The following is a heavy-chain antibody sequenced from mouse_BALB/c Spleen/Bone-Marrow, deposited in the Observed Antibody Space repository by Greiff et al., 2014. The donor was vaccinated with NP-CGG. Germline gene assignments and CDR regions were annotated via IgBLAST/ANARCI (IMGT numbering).Heavy chain of an antibody. CDR3: ARGYGNYPDYWYFDF. Sequence: VQLQQSGPELVKPGASVKMSCKASGYTFTTYVMHWVKQKPGQGLEWIGYINPYTDGTKFNEKFKGKATLTSDKSSSTAYMELSSLTSEDSAVYFCARGYGNYPDYWYFDFWGAGTTVTVSS. V-gene: IGHV1-14*01. CDR1: GYTFTTYV. CDR2: INPYTDGT. J-gene: IGHJ1*01. D-gene: IGHD2-1*01.